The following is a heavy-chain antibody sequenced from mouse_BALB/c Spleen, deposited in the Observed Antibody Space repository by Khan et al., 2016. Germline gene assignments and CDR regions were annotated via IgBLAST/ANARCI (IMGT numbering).Heavy chain of an antibody. V-gene: IGHV2-6-7*01. Sequence: QVQLKESGPGLVAPSQSLSITCTVSGFSLTGYGVNWVRQPPGKGLEWLGMIWGDGSTDYNSALKSRLSISKDNSKSQVFLKMNSLQTDDTARYYWARVCCYDPGVFAYWGQGTLVTVSA. CDR1: GFSLTGYG. D-gene: IGHD2-3*01. J-gene: IGHJ3*01. CDR2: IWGDGST. CDR3: ARVCCYDPGVFAY.